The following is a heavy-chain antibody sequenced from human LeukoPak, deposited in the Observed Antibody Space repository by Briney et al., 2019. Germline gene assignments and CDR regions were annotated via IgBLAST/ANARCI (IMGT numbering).Heavy chain of an antibody. D-gene: IGHD2-15*01. Sequence: GGTLRLSCAASGFTFRSYGMSWVRQAPGKGLEWVSTISGSGGSTYYADSVKGRFTISRDNSKNTLYLQMNSLRAEDTAVYYCARGDLLDWGQGTLVTVSS. CDR3: ARGDLLD. CDR2: ISGSGGST. V-gene: IGHV3-23*01. J-gene: IGHJ4*02. CDR1: GFTFRSYG.